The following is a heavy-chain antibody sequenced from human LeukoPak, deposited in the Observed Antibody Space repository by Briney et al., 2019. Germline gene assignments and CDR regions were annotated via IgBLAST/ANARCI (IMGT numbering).Heavy chain of an antibody. CDR2: ISGSGGST. CDR1: GFIFSNYG. CDR3: AKGRGDGYNWRFDY. Sequence: GGSLRLSCAASGFIFSNYGMSWVRQAPGKGLEWVSGISGSGGSTYYADSVKGRFPISRDNSKNTLYLQMSSLRAEDTAEYYCAKGRGDGYNWRFDYWGQGTLVTVSS. J-gene: IGHJ4*02. D-gene: IGHD5-24*01. V-gene: IGHV3-23*01.